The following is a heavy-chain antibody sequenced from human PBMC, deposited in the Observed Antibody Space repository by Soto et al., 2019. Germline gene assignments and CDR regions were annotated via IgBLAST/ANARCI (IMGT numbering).Heavy chain of an antibody. V-gene: IGHV5-51*01. CDR2: IYPGDSDT. CDR3: ARIRDGYNYRYYAFDI. D-gene: IGHD5-12*01. J-gene: IGHJ3*02. CDR1: GYSFTSYW. Sequence: GESLKISCKGSGYSFTSYWIGWVRQMPGKGLEWMGIIYPGDSDTRYSPSFQGQVTISADKSISTAYLQWSSLKASDTAMYYCARIRDGYNYRYYAFDIWGQGTMVTVSS.